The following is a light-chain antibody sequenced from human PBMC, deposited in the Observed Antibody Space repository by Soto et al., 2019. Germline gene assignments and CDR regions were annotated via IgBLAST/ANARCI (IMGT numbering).Light chain of an antibody. CDR3: QQYNNWPLA. V-gene: IGKV3-15*01. Sequence: EIVMTQSPATLSVSSGERANLSCRASQSVSSNLAWYKKKTGQDPRILIYGASTRATGIPARFSGIGSGTEFNLTISRLQSEDCAVYYGQQYNNWPLAFGQGTKGDIK. CDR1: QSVSSN. J-gene: IGKJ1*01. CDR2: GAS.